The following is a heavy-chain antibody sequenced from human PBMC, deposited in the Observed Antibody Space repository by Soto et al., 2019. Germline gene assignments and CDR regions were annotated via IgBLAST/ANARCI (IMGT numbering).Heavy chain of an antibody. V-gene: IGHV6-1*01. CDR1: GDSLSSNSAA. D-gene: IGHD3-22*01. CDR2: TYYRSKWSI. Sequence: SQTLSLTCAISGDSLSSNSAAWNWIRQSPSRGLEWLGRTYYRSKWSIDYAGSVKSRITINPDTSKNQFSLQLKSVTPEDTAVYYCARGRHSTSSETVVTAPLGSWGQGTLVTVSS. CDR3: ARGRHSTSSETVVTAPLGS. J-gene: IGHJ4*02.